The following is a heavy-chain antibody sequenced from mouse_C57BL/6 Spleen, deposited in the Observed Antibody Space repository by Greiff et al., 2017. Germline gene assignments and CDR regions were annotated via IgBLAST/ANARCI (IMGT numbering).Heavy chain of an antibody. D-gene: IGHD2-5*01. CDR1: GYTFTTYP. Sequence: QVQLKESGAELVKPGASVQMSCKASGYTFTTYPIEWMKQNHGKSLEWIGNFHPYNDDTKYNEKFKGKATLTVEKSSSTVYLELSRLTSDDSAVYYCARRSNHVDAMDYWGQGTSVTVSS. V-gene: IGHV1-47*01. J-gene: IGHJ4*01. CDR3: ARRSNHVDAMDY. CDR2: FHPYNDDT.